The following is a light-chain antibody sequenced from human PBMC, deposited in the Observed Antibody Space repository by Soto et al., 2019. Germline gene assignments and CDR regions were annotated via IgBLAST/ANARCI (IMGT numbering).Light chain of an antibody. CDR3: GQFVSAPPRT. Sequence: EIVLTQSPGTLSLSPGERATLSCRASQSVGSTFLAWYQQKPGQAPRLLIYGVSTRATGIPDRFSGSWSGTDFTLFIRRLEPEDFAVYYCGQFVSAPPRTFGQGTKVEIK. CDR2: GVS. CDR1: QSVGSTF. V-gene: IGKV3-20*01. J-gene: IGKJ1*01.